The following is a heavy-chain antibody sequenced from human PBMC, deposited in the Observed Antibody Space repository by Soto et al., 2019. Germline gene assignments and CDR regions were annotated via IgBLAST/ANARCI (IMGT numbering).Heavy chain of an antibody. D-gene: IGHD1-20*01. CDR1: DGYIVGYF. J-gene: IGHJ4*02. Sequence: PSETLSHSCSVADGYIVGYFWSWLRHPPGKGLEWIGYIHYSGSTDYNPSLKSRVTISLDTPQNQFSLKLSSVTAADTAVYYCARSLHNWNQLDYWGQGTLVPVSS. CDR3: ARSLHNWNQLDY. V-gene: IGHV4-59*01. CDR2: IHYSGST.